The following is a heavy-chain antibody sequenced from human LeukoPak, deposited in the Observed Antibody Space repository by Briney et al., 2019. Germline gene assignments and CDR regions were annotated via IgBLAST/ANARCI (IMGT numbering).Heavy chain of an antibody. V-gene: IGHV3-30-3*01. D-gene: IGHD6-19*01. CDR2: ISYDGSNK. CDR1: GFTFSSYA. J-gene: IGHJ4*02. CDR3: ARGIAVAGLDY. Sequence: QPGGSLRLSCAASGFTFSSYAMHWVRQAPGKGLEWVAVISYDGSNKYYADSVKGRFTISRDNSKNTLYLQMNSLRAEDTAVYYCARGIAVAGLDYWGQGTLVTVSS.